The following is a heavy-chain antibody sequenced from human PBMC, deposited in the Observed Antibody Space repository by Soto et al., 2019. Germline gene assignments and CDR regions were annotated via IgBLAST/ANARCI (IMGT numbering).Heavy chain of an antibody. CDR1: GFTFSHHS. CDR3: VRGKEAGVWFDP. D-gene: IGHD3-10*01. J-gene: IGHJ5*02. V-gene: IGHV1-3*04. CDR2: INSDTGYT. Sequence: ASVKVSCKASGFTFSHHSIHWVRQAPGQRLEWMGWINSDTGYTKYSQKFQARLTITWDSSAKTAYMELSSPQSEDTAVYYCVRGKEAGVWFDPWSQGTLVTVSS.